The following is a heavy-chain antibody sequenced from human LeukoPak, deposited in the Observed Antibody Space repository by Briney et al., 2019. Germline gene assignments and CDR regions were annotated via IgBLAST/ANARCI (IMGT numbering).Heavy chain of an antibody. V-gene: IGHV1-8*01. J-gene: IGHJ4*02. Sequence: ASVTVSCTASGYTFTNNDINWVRQAPGKGIEWMGWVSPDSGDTDYAPNFRGRVTMTTETSINTAYMELTSLTSEDTAIYYCTRGRAAGDWGQGTLVTVSS. D-gene: IGHD6-19*01. CDR2: VSPDSGDT. CDR3: TRGRAAGD. CDR1: GYTFTNND.